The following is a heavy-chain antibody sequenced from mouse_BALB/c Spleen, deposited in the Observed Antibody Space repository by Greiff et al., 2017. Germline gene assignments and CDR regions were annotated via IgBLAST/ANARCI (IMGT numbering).Heavy chain of an antibody. Sequence: VKVEESGPGLVAPSQSLSITCTVSGFSLTGYGVNWVRQPPGKGLEWLGMIWGDGSTDYNSALKSRLSISKDNSKSQVFLKMNSLQTDDTARYYCARDPYDGYLYAMDYWGQGTSVTVSS. CDR2: IWGDGST. CDR1: GFSLTGYG. D-gene: IGHD2-3*01. J-gene: IGHJ4*01. V-gene: IGHV2-6-7*01. CDR3: ARDPYDGYLYAMDY.